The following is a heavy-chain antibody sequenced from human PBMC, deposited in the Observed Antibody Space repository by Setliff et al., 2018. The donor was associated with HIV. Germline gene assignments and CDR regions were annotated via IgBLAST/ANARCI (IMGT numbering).Heavy chain of an antibody. Sequence: SETLSLTCAVSGGSMRSSGYSWTWIRQAPGKGLEWVGYIYYNGNAYYNPSLKSRVTISVDRSKNQFSLKLSSVTAADTAVYYCVTSSSWSSRLNFWGQGMLVTVSS. D-gene: IGHD6-13*01. CDR3: VTSSSWSSRLNF. CDR2: IYYNGNA. V-gene: IGHV4-30-2*01. J-gene: IGHJ4*02. CDR1: GGSMRSSGYS.